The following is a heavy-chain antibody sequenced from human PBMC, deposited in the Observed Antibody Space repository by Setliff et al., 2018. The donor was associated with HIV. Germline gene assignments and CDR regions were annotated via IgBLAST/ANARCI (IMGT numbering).Heavy chain of an antibody. CDR1: GGSISVSSHY. V-gene: IGHV4-39*07. Sequence: SETLSLTCTVSGGSISVSSHYWGWIRQPPGKGLEWIGSIYYSGSTYQNPSLKSRVAISVDTSKNQFSLKLSSVTAADTAFYFCARIIGSGIAGAQYYFDYWGQGTLVTVSS. J-gene: IGHJ4*02. CDR3: ARIIGSGIAGAQYYFDY. CDR2: IYYSGST. D-gene: IGHD6-13*01.